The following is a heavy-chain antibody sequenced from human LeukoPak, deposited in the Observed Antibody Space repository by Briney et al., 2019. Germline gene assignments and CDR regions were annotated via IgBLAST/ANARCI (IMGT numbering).Heavy chain of an antibody. D-gene: IGHD2-15*01. V-gene: IGHV3-21*01. CDR1: GFTFSSYT. Sequence: GGSLRLSCAASGFTFSSYTMNWVRQAPGKGLEWVSSISYSSSYIYYADSLKGRFTISRDNAKNSLYLDMNSLRADDTAIYYCARAENSGSGGLDPWGQGTLVTVSS. J-gene: IGHJ5*02. CDR2: ISYSSSYI. CDR3: ARAENSGSGGLDP.